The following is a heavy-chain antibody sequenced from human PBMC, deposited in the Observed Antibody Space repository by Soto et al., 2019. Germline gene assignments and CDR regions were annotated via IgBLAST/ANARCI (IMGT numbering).Heavy chain of an antibody. CDR1: VYTYSGYP. Sequence: KVACKTAVYTYSGYPRHWRRQAPGQRLEWMGWINAGNGNTKYSQKFQGRVTITRDTSASTAYMELSSLRSEDTAVYYCARIGDYETDYWGQGTLVTVSS. V-gene: IGHV1-3*01. CDR3: ARIGDYETDY. CDR2: INAGNGNT. J-gene: IGHJ4*02. D-gene: IGHD4-17*01.